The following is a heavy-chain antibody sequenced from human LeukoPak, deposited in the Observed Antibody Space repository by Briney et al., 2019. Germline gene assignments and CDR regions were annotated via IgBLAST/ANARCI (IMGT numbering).Heavy chain of an antibody. CDR1: GGSISSGGYY. CDR2: IYYSGST. CDR3: AREGGGGDYVWGSYHPNYYYMDV. D-gene: IGHD3-16*01. Sequence: SETLSLTCTVSGGSISSGGYYWSWIRQHPGKGLEWIGYIYYSGSTYYNPSLKSRVTISVDTSKNQFSLKLSSVTAADTAVYYCAREGGGGDYVWGSYHPNYYYMDVWGKGTTVTVSS. V-gene: IGHV4-31*03. J-gene: IGHJ6*03.